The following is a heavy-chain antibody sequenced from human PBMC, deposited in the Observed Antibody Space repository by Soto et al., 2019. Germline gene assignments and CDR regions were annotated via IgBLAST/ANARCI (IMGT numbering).Heavy chain of an antibody. Sequence: GVSLRLSCAASGFTFSSYAMSWVRQAPGKGLEWVSAISGSGGSTYYADSVKGRFTISRDNSKNTLYLQMNSLRAEDTAVYYCAKEPGRNSIPIFGVAPLFDYWGQGTLVTVS. CDR2: ISGSGGST. CDR3: AKEPGRNSIPIFGVAPLFDY. D-gene: IGHD3-3*01. J-gene: IGHJ4*02. CDR1: GFTFSSYA. V-gene: IGHV3-23*01.